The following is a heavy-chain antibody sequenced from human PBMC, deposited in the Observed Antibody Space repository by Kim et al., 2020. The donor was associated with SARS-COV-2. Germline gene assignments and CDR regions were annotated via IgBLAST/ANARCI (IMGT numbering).Heavy chain of an antibody. V-gene: IGHV4-39*01. Sequence: SETLSLTCTVSGGSISSSSYYWGWIRQPPGKGLEWIGSIYYSGSTYYNPSLKSRVTISVDTSKNQFSLKLSSVTAADTAVYYCARHYGHYDYVWGSYRYEAFDIWGQGTMVTVSS. J-gene: IGHJ3*02. CDR2: IYYSGST. CDR1: GGSISSSSYY. D-gene: IGHD3-16*02. CDR3: ARHYGHYDYVWGSYRYEAFDI.